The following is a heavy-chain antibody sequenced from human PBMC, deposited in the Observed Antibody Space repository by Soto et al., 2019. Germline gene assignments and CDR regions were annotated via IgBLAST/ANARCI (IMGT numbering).Heavy chain of an antibody. CDR3: AKKRKHRLRFLEWLLDGPIDY. Sequence: GGSLRLSCAASGFTFSSYAMSWVRQAPGKGLEWVSAISGSGGSTYYADSVKGRFTISRDNSKNTLYLQMNSLRAEDTAVYYCAKKRKHRLRFLEWLLDGPIDYWGQGTLVTVSS. J-gene: IGHJ4*02. D-gene: IGHD3-3*01. CDR2: ISGSGGST. CDR1: GFTFSSYA. V-gene: IGHV3-23*01.